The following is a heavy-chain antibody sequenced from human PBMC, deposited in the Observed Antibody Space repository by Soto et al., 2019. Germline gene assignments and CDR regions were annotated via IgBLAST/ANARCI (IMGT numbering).Heavy chain of an antibody. J-gene: IGHJ5*02. Sequence: ASVKVSCKTSGYTFTNYGFTWVRQAPGQGLEWMGWISINNHNVNYAQKFQDRVTMTTDTSTSTAYMELSSLRSEDTAVYYCARDCDPIVVVVAATCWFDPWGQGTLVTVSS. CDR1: GYTFTNYG. D-gene: IGHD2-15*01. V-gene: IGHV1-18*01. CDR3: ARDCDPIVVVVAATCWFDP. CDR2: ISINNHNV.